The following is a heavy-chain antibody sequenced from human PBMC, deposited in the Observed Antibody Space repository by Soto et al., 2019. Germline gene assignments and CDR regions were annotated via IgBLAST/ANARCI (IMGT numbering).Heavy chain of an antibody. D-gene: IGHD6-19*01. CDR2: IYYSGST. V-gene: IGHV4-59*01. J-gene: IGHJ4*02. CDR1: GGPISSYY. CDR3: ARGSSGWPPRLDY. Sequence: QVQLQESGPGLVKPSETLSLNCTVSGGPISSYYWSWIRQSPGKGLEWIGYIYYSGSTNYNPSLKSRLTISVDTSKTQFSLELSSVTAADTAVYYCARGSSGWPPRLDYWGQGTLVTVSS.